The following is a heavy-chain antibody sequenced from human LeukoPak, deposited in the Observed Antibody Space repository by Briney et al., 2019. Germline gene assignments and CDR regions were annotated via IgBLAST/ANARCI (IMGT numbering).Heavy chain of an antibody. J-gene: IGHJ4*02. CDR1: GGSISSDNYY. V-gene: IGHV4-61*02. CDR2: IYTSGST. Sequence: SETLSLTCTVSGGSISSDNYYWSWIRQPAGKGLEWIGRIYTSGSTNYNPSLKSRVTISVDTSKNQFSLKLSSVTAADTAVYYCARRGYWGQGTLVTVSS. CDR3: ARRGY.